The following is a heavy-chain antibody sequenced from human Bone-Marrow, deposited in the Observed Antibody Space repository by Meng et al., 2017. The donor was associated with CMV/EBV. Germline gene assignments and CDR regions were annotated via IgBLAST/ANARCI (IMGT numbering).Heavy chain of an antibody. V-gene: IGHV4-39*02. CDR1: GGSISSSSYY. Sequence: SETLSLTCTVSGGSISSSSYYWGWIRQPPGEGLEWIGSIYYSGSTYYNPSLKSRVTISVDTSKNHFSLKMFSVTAADTAVYFCARDLTGDFGGSWGQGTLVTVSS. J-gene: IGHJ5*02. D-gene: IGHD7-27*01. CDR3: ARDLTGDFGGS. CDR2: IYYSGST.